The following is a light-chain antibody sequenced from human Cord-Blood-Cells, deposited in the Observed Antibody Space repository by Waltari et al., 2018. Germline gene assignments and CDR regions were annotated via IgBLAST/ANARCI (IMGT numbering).Light chain of an antibody. V-gene: IGKV1-8*01. CDR2: AAS. J-gene: IGKJ4*01. Sequence: AIRMTLSPSSFSASTGDRVTITCRASQGISRYLAWYQQKPGKATKLLIYAASTLQSGVPPRFSGSGSGTDCTLTISCLQSEDFATYYCQQYYSYPLTFGGGTNVEIK. CDR1: QGISRY. CDR3: QQYYSYPLT.